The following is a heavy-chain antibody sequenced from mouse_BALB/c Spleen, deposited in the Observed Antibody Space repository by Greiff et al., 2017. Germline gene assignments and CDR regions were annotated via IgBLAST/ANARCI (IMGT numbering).Heavy chain of an antibody. D-gene: IGHD1-1*01. CDR2: INSNGGST. J-gene: IGHJ4*01. V-gene: IGHV5-6-3*01. Sequence: EVMLVESGGGLVQPGGSLKLSCAASGFTFSSYGMSWVRQTPDKRLELVATINSNGGSTYYPDSVKGRFTISRDNAKNTLYLQMSSLKSEDTAMYYCARVSTGYYAMDYWGQGTSVTVSS. CDR3: ARVSTGYYAMDY. CDR1: GFTFSSYG.